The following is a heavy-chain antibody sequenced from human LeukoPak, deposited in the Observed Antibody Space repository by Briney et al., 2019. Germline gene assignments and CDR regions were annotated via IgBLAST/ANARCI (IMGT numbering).Heavy chain of an antibody. J-gene: IGHJ4*02. CDR2: ISYDGSNK. D-gene: IGHD2-2*01. Sequence: GGSLRLSCAASGSTFSSYAMHWVRQAPGKGLEWVAVISYDGSNKYYADSVKGRFTISRDNSKNTLYLQMNSLRAEDTAVYYCAKWPLIVVVAPGGYWGQGTLVTVSS. V-gene: IGHV3-30-3*02. CDR1: GSTFSSYA. CDR3: AKWPLIVVVAPGGY.